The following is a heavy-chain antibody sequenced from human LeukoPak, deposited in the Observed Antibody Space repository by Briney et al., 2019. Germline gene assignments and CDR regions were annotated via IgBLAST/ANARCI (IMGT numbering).Heavy chain of an antibody. V-gene: IGHV4-59*08. D-gene: IGHD6-13*01. CDR1: GGSISSYY. CDR2: TYYSGST. J-gene: IGHJ4*02. Sequence: SETLSLTCTVSGGSISSYYWSWIRQPPGKGLEWIGYTYYSGSTNYNPSLKSRVTISVDTSKNQFSLKLSSVTAADTAVYYCARHPPRAAGYFDYWGQGTLVTVSS. CDR3: ARHPPRAAGYFDY.